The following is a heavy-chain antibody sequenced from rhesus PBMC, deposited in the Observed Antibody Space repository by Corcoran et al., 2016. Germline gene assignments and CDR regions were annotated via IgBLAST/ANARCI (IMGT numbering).Heavy chain of an antibody. Sequence: QVQLQESGPGVVKPSETLSLTCAVSGYSISSGYDWSWIRQPPGNGLEWIGYIYGSSGSTNDNPSLKNRVTNSKDASKNQFSLKLSSVTAADTAVYYCARDRYSWNREYYFDYWGQGVLVTVSS. CDR2: IYGSSGST. V-gene: IGHV4-76*01. CDR3: ARDRYSWNREYYFDY. CDR1: GYSISSGYD. J-gene: IGHJ4*01. D-gene: IGHD1-1-1*01.